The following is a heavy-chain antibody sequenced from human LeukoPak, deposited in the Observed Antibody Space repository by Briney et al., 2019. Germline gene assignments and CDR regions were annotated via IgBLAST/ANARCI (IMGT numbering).Heavy chain of an antibody. J-gene: IGHJ4*02. CDR3: AGHYGSGFDF. D-gene: IGHD3-10*01. Sequence: PSETLSLTCTVSGGSISSYYWSWIRQPPGKGLEWVGYIYYSGSTNSNPSLKSRVTISVDTSNNQFSLKLSSVTAADTAVYHCAGHYGSGFDFWGQGTLVTVSS. CDR2: IYYSGST. CDR1: GGSISSYY. V-gene: IGHV4-59*08.